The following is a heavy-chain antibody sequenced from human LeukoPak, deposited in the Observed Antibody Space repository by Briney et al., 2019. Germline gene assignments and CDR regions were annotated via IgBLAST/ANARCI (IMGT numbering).Heavy chain of an antibody. J-gene: IGHJ6*02. Sequence: SETLSLTCAVYGGSFSGYYWSWIRQPPGKGLEWIGEINHSGSTNYNPSLKSRVTISVDTSKNQFSLKLSSVTAAGTAVYYCARPNQSPYYYGMDVWGQGTTVTVSS. CDR3: ARPNQSPYYYGMDV. CDR2: INHSGST. CDR1: GGSFSGYY. V-gene: IGHV4-34*01.